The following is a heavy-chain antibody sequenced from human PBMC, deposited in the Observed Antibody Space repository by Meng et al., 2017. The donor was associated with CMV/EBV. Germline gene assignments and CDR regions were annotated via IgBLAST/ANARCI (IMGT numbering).Heavy chain of an antibody. CDR2: ISSSGSTI. CDR1: GFTFSDYY. CDR3: ARGVRITMIVVVSHDY. V-gene: IGHV3-11*01. J-gene: IGHJ4*02. Sequence: GGSLRLSCAASGFTFSDYYMSWIRQAPGKGLEWVSYISSSGSTIYYADSVKGRFTISRDNAKNSLYLQMNSLRAEDTAVYYCARGVRITMIVVVSHDYWCQGTLVTVSS. D-gene: IGHD3-22*01.